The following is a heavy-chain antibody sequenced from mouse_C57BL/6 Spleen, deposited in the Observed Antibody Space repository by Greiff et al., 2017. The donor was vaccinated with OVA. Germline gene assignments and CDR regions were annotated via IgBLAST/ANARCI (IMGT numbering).Heavy chain of an antibody. D-gene: IGHD1-1*01. CDR3: ARLEDYGSSPFDY. CDR2: ISSGGSYT. V-gene: IGHV5-6*01. J-gene: IGHJ2*01. Sequence: EVQGVESGGDLVKPGGSLTLSCAASGFPFSRYGMSWVRQTPDKRLEWVATISSGGSYTYYPDRVKERFTLSRDNAKNTLYLQMSSLKSEDTAMYYCARLEDYGSSPFDYWGQGTTLTVSS. CDR1: GFPFSRYG.